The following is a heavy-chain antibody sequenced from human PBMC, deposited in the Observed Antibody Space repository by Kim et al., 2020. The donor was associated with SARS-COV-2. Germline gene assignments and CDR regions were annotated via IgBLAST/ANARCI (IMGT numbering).Heavy chain of an antibody. D-gene: IGHD1-1*01. CDR3: AKDTTTTTDNAFDI. Sequence: YADSVKGRFTVSRDNAKNSLYLQMNSLRVEDTAFYYCAKDTTTTTDNAFDIWGQGTMVTVSS. V-gene: IGHV3-9*01. J-gene: IGHJ3*02.